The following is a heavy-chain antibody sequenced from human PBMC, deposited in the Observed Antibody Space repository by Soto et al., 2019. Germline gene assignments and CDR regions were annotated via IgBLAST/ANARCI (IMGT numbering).Heavy chain of an antibody. D-gene: IGHD3-10*01. Sequence: QVQLVQSGAEVKKPGSSVKVSCKASGGTFSSYTVSWVRQAPGQGLEWMGRIVPILGVPNYAQRFQGRVTITADKGTNTAYMELSSLRSEDTAVYYCARDRYAYGSGSTIACWGQGTLVTVSS. V-gene: IGHV1-69*08. CDR3: ARDRYAYGSGSTIAC. CDR1: GGTFSSYT. CDR2: IVPILGVP. J-gene: IGHJ4*02.